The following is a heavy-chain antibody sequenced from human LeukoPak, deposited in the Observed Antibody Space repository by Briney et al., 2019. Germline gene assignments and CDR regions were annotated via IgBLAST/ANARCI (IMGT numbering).Heavy chain of an antibody. CDR2: IGGYELIS. CDR3: ARDLWNFYDSSGYYRDFES. Sequence: ASVRVSCKTSGYPFISFGISRVRQAPGQGLEWMGWIGGYELISNYVQRNLQDRVTMTTDTSTSTVYLELRSLRPDDTAVYHCARDLWNFYDSSGYYRDFESWGQGTLVTVSS. V-gene: IGHV1-18*01. CDR1: GYPFISFG. J-gene: IGHJ5*01. D-gene: IGHD3-22*01.